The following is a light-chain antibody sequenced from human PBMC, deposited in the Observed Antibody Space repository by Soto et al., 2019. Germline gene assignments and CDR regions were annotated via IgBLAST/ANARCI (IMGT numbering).Light chain of an antibody. Sequence: QSVLTQPASVSGSPGQSITISCTGTRSDVGAYNYVSWYQRHPGKAPKLLIYDVNSRPSGVSNRFSGSKSGNTASLTISGLQAEDEADYYCEAWDDSLKAVFGGGTKLTVL. V-gene: IGLV2-14*01. CDR2: DVN. J-gene: IGLJ2*01. CDR3: EAWDDSLKAV. CDR1: RSDVGAYNY.